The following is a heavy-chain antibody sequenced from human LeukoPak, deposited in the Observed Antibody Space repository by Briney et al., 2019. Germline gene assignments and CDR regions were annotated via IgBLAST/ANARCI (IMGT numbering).Heavy chain of an antibody. CDR1: GFTFSSYS. CDR3: ARAGYYYYYYMDV. V-gene: IGHV3-21*01. CDR2: ISSSSYI. Sequence: GGSLRLSCAASGFTFSSYSMNWVRQAPGKGLEWVSSISSSSYIYYADSVKGRFTISRDNAKNSLYLQMNSLRAEDTAVYYCARAGYYYYYYMDVWGKGTTVTVSS. J-gene: IGHJ6*03.